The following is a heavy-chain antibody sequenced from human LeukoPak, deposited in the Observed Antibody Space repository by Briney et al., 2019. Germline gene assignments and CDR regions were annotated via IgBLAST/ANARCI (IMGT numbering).Heavy chain of an antibody. CDR1: GFTFSTYA. J-gene: IGHJ4*02. CDR3: ATAANRWRDDF. V-gene: IGHV3-23*01. D-gene: IGHD5-24*01. CDR2: ISGNGAGT. Sequence: PGGSLRLSCAASGFTFSTYAMSWVRQAPGKGLEWVSAISGNGAGTYYGDSVKGRFTISRDISKNTLFLQMNSLTAEDTAVYYCATAANRWRDDFWGQGTLVTVSS.